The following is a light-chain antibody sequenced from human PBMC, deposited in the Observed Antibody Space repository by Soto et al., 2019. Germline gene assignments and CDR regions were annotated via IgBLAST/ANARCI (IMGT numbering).Light chain of an antibody. CDR3: QHYVDSPRT. CDR2: GAS. CDR1: QSVSNNY. V-gene: IGKV3-20*01. Sequence: EIVLTQSPGTLSLSPGERATLSCRASQSVSNNYLAWYQQKPGQAPRLLIYGASSRATGIPDRFSGSGSGTDFTLTISRLEPEDFAVFYCQHYVDSPRTFGQGTRLEIK. J-gene: IGKJ5*01.